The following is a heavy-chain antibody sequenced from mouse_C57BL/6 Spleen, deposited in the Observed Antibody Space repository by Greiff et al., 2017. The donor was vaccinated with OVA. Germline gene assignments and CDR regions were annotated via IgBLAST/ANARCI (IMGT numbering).Heavy chain of an antibody. D-gene: IGHD2-4*01. CDR2: INPYNGGT. CDR3: ARRDDYDFDY. J-gene: IGHJ2*01. Sequence: EVKLQQSGPVLVKPGASVKMSCKASGYTFTDYYMNWVKQSHGKSLEWIGVINPYNGGTSYNQKFKGKATLTVDKSSSTAYMELNSLTSEDSAVYYCARRDDYDFDYWGQGTTLTVSS. CDR1: GYTFTDYY. V-gene: IGHV1-19*01.